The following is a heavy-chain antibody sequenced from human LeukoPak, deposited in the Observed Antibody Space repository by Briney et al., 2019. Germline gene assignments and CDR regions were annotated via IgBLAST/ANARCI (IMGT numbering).Heavy chain of an antibody. J-gene: IGHJ5*02. V-gene: IGHV1-46*03. D-gene: IGHD6-13*01. Sequence: SVKVSXKASGYTFTSYYMHWVRQAPGQGLEGMGIINPSGGSTTYAQKFQGRVTMTRDTSTSTVYMELSSLRSAGTAVYYCAREPPAAGTGWFDPWGQGTLVTVSS. CDR3: AREPPAAGTGWFDP. CDR1: GYTFTSYY. CDR2: INPSGGST.